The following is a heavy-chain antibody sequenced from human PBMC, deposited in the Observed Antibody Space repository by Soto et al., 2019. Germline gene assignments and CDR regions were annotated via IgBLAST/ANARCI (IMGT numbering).Heavy chain of an antibody. J-gene: IGHJ4*02. Sequence: GGSLRLSCEASGFIFSDHAMSWVRQAPGKGLEWVSSISSSSSYIYYADSVKGRFTISRDNAKNSLYLQMNSLRAEDTAVYYCARGWDLGYCSSTSCLFFDYWGQGTLVTVSS. CDR2: ISSSSSYI. CDR1: GFIFSDHA. D-gene: IGHD2-2*01. V-gene: IGHV3-21*01. CDR3: ARGWDLGYCSSTSCLFFDY.